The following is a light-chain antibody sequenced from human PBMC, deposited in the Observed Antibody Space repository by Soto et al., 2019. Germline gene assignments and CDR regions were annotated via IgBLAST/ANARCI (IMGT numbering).Light chain of an antibody. V-gene: IGLV2-14*03. CDR3: SSYTTSSSLL. J-gene: IGLJ2*01. CDR2: DVS. CDR1: SSDVGIYNY. Sequence: QSALTQPASVSGSPGQSTTISCTGTSSDVGIYNYVSWYQQHPGKAPTLMIYDVSNRPSGVSNRFSGSKSGNTASLTISGLQAEDEADYYCSSYTTSSSLLFGGGTKLTVL.